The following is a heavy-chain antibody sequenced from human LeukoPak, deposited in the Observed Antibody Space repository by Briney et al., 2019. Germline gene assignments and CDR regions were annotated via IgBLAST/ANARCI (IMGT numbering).Heavy chain of an antibody. D-gene: IGHD3-10*01. CDR3: ARNMVRGVMAYGYYYGMDV. CDR1: GYTFSDYY. J-gene: IGHJ6*02. Sequence: GGSLRLSCAASGYTFSDYYMSWIRQAPGKGLEWVSSISSSGSTIYYADSVKGRFTISRDNAKNSLYLQMNSLRAEDTAVYYCARNMVRGVMAYGYYYGMDVWGQGTTVTVSS. CDR2: ISSSGSTI. V-gene: IGHV3-11*01.